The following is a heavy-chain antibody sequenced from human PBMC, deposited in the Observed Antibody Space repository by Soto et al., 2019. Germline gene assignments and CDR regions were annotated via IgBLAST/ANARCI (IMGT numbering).Heavy chain of an antibody. D-gene: IGHD3-10*01. CDR2: IYYSGST. CDR1: GGSVSSSSYY. Sequence: SETLSLTCTVSGGSVSSSSYYWGWIRQPPGKGLEWIGSIYYSGSTYYNPSLKSRVTISVDTSKNQFSLKLSSVTAADTAVYYCARSTYYYGSGSQRWGQGTLVTVSS. V-gene: IGHV4-39*01. CDR3: ARSTYYYGSGSQR. J-gene: IGHJ4*02.